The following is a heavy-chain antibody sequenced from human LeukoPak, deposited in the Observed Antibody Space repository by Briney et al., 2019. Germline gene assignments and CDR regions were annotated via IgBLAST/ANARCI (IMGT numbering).Heavy chain of an antibody. CDR2: IYYSGST. J-gene: IGHJ1*01. V-gene: IGHV4-61*05. D-gene: IGHD2-21*01. Sequence: PSETLTLTCTVSGGSISSSSYYWGWIRQPPGKGLEWIGYIYYSGSTNYNSSLKSRVTISVDTSKNQFSLKLSSVTAADTAVYYCARVRAYCGGDCYLGYFQHWGQGTLVTVSS. CDR3: ARVRAYCGGDCYLGYFQH. CDR1: GGSISSSSYY.